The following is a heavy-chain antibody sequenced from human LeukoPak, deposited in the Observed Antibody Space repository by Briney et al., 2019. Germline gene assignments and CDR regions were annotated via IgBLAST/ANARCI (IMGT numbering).Heavy chain of an antibody. Sequence: PSQTLSLTCSVSGGSISSGGYYWSWIRQHPGKGLEWIGYIYYSGSTYYNPSLKSRVTISVDTSKNQFSLKLSSVTAADTAVYYCARVPAAISAPDYWGQGTLVTVSS. D-gene: IGHD2-2*02. J-gene: IGHJ4*02. V-gene: IGHV4-31*03. CDR1: GGSISSGGYY. CDR3: ARVPAAISAPDY. CDR2: IYYSGST.